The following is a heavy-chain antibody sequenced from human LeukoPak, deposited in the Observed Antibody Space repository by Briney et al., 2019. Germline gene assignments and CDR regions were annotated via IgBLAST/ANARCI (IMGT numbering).Heavy chain of an antibody. CDR3: ARDGGYSYGYVTLDY. J-gene: IGHJ4*02. CDR1: GGTFTSYA. V-gene: IGHV1-69*05. D-gene: IGHD5-18*01. CDR2: IIPIFGTA. Sequence: ASVKVSCKASGGTFTSYAISWVRQAPGQGLEWMGGIIPIFGTAHYAQKCQGRVTITTDESPSTDYMQLSTLRSQEPALYFSARDGGYSYGYVTLDYWGQGTLVTVSS.